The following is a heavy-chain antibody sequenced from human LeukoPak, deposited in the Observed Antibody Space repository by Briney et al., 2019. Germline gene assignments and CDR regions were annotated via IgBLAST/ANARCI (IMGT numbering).Heavy chain of an antibody. J-gene: IGHJ4*02. Sequence: GGSLRLSCAASGFTFSNYAINWVRQAPGKGLEWVSSISSSSSYIYYADSVKGRFTISRDNAKNSLYLQMNSLRAEDTAVYYCARGEDTVTTNPDYWGQGTLVTVSS. CDR3: ARGEDTVTTNPDY. V-gene: IGHV3-21*01. CDR1: GFTFSNYA. CDR2: ISSSSSYI. D-gene: IGHD4-17*01.